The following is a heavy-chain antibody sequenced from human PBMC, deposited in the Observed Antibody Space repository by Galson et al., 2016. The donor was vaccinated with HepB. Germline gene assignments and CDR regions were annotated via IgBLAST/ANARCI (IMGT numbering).Heavy chain of an antibody. CDR1: GFTFSSYA. CDR2: ISGSGGHT. CDR3: AKDYSVAGYFDQ. D-gene: IGHD6-19*01. Sequence: SLRLSCAASGFTFSSYAMGWVRQAPGKGLEWVSGISGSGGHTYYADSVKGRFTMSRDNSKNTLYLQMGSLRAEDTAVYHCAKDYSVAGYFDQWGQGTLVTVSS. V-gene: IGHV3-23*01. J-gene: IGHJ4*02.